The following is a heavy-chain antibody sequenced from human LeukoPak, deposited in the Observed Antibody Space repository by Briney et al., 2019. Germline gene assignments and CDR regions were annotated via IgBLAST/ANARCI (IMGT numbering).Heavy chain of an antibody. CDR3: ARVASRAAAGTVGY. J-gene: IGHJ4*02. D-gene: IGHD6-13*01. CDR1: GYTFTGYY. Sequence: ASVKVSCKASGYTFTGYYMHWVRQAPGQGLEWMGWINPNRGGTNYAQKFQGRVTMTRDTSISTAYMELSRLRSDDTAVYYCARVASRAAAGTVGYWGQGTLVTVSS. CDR2: INPNRGGT. V-gene: IGHV1-2*02.